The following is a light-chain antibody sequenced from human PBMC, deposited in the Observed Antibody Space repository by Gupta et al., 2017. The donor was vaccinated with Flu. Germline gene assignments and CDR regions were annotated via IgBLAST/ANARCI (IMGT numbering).Light chain of an antibody. CDR2: DVV. J-gene: IGLJ3*02. V-gene: IGLV2-11*01. CDR3: CSYAGSYTVV. CDR1: SSDVGGYNY. Sequence: QSALTQPHSVSGSPGQSVTISCTGTSSDVGGYNYVSWYQQHPGKAPKLMIYDVVKRPSGVPDRFSGSKSGNTAYLTISGLQAEDEADYYCCSYAGSYTVVFGGGTKLTVL.